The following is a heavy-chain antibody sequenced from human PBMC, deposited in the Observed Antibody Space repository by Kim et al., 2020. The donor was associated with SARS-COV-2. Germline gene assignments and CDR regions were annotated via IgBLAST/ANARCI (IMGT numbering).Heavy chain of an antibody. D-gene: IGHD2-2*01. V-gene: IGHV4-34*01. J-gene: IGHJ6*02. CDR1: GGSFSGYY. CDR2: INHSGST. Sequence: ETLSLTCAVYGGSFSGYYWSWIRQPPGKGLEWIGEINHSGSTNYNPSLKSRVTISVDTSKNQFSLKLSSVTAADTAVYYCARGGGYCSSTSCYGLFGRTGYYYGMDVWGQGTTVTVSS. CDR3: ARGGGYCSSTSCYGLFGRTGYYYGMDV.